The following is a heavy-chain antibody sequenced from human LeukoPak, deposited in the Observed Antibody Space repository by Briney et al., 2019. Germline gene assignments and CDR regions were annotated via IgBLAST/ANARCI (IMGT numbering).Heavy chain of an antibody. J-gene: IGHJ4*02. CDR2: ISGASSSI. V-gene: IGHV3-48*02. Sequence: GGSLRLSCAASGFTFSNYEMNWVRQAPGKGLEWVSYISGASSSIYYADSVRGRFTISRDNAKNSLYLQMNSLRDDDTAVYYCARGLSTCDYWGQGTLVTVSS. CDR1: GFTFSNYE. CDR3: ARGLSTCDY. D-gene: IGHD3-10*01.